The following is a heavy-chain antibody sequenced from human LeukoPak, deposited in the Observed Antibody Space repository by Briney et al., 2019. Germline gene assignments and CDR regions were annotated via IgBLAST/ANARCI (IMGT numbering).Heavy chain of an antibody. CDR1: GYTFSDYF. Sequence: ASVKVSCKASGYTFSDYFMHWVRQAPGQGLEWMGWINPKTGGTTYAQNFQGRVTMTRDMSTTTAYTDLSRLRSDDTAIYYCTRAFEYGWFDPWGQGTLVIVSS. J-gene: IGHJ5*02. D-gene: IGHD4-17*01. CDR2: INPKTGGT. CDR3: TRAFEYGWFDP. V-gene: IGHV1-2*02.